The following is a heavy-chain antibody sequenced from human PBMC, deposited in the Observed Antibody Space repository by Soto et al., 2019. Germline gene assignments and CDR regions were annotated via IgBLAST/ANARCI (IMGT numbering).Heavy chain of an antibody. CDR3: ARLVYDTRLDYLYFDF. CDR1: GVSISSGNW. V-gene: IGHV4-4*02. D-gene: IGHD3-16*01. CDR2: IFHDGTA. Sequence: SETLSLTCTVSGVSISSGNWWTWVRQSPRKGLEYMGEIFHDGTANYFPSFERRVAMSVDKSKNQFSLKLTSVTAADAAIYYCARLVYDTRLDYLYFDFWGQGAQVTVSS. J-gene: IGHJ4*02.